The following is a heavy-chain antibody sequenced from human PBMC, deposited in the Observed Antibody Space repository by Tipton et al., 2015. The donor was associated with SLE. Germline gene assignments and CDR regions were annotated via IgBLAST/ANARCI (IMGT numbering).Heavy chain of an antibody. CDR1: GGSFSSYY. CDR3: ASSKRGPGYGGYFDY. CDR2: IYYSGST. V-gene: IGHV4-59*01. J-gene: IGHJ4*02. Sequence: TLSLTCAVYGGSFSSYYWSWIRQPPGKGLEWIGYIYYSGSTNYNPSLKSRVTISVDTSKNQFSLKLSSVTAADTAVYYCASSKRGPGYGGYFDYWGRGTLVTVSS. D-gene: IGHD5-12*01.